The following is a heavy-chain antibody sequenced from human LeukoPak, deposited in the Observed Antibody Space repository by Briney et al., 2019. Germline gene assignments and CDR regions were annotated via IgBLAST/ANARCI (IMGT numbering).Heavy chain of an antibody. Sequence: GSLRLSCAASGFTFSSYAMHWVRQAPGKGLEWVANIKQDGSEKYYVDSVKGRFTISRDNAKNSLYLQMNSLRAEDTAVYYCARDRIAVAGGEDAFDIWGQGTMVTVSS. CDR3: ARDRIAVAGGEDAFDI. D-gene: IGHD6-19*01. CDR1: GFTFSSYA. CDR2: IKQDGSEK. V-gene: IGHV3-7*01. J-gene: IGHJ3*02.